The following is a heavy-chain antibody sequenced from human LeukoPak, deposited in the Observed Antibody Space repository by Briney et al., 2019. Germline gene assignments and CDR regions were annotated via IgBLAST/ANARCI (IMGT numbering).Heavy chain of an antibody. J-gene: IGHJ4*02. CDR1: GFIVTNNY. Sequence: PGGSLRLSCTASGFIVTNNYINWVRQAPGKGLEWVSLVYSGGSTYYADSVKGRFTISRDNSKNMVYLQMNSLRAGGTAMYYCARDPPAVLIDTYGWGQGTLVTVSS. CDR3: ARDPPAVLIDTYG. V-gene: IGHV3-66*01. CDR2: VYSGGST. D-gene: IGHD2-8*01.